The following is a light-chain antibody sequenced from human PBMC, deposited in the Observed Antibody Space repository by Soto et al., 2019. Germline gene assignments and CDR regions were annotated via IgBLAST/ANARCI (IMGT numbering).Light chain of an antibody. V-gene: IGLV1-51*02. CDR3: ATWDTSLSAGRV. Sequence: QSLLTQPPSVSTAPGQTVTISCSGSSSNIGNNYVSWYQQLPGAAPKLLIYETDRRPAGIPDRFSGSKSGTSATLGITGLQTADEADYYCATWDTSLSAGRVFGPGTKLTVL. J-gene: IGLJ1*01. CDR2: ETD. CDR1: SSNIGNNY.